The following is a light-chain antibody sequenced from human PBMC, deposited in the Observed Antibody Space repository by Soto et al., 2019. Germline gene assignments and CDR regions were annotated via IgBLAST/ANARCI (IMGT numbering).Light chain of an antibody. V-gene: IGKV3-15*01. Sequence: EIVFTQSPATLSLSPGERATLSCRASQSVSSNLAWYQQKPGQAPRVLIYGAFTRATGIPARFSGSGSGTEFTLTISSLQSEDFAVYYCQQYNNWPRTFGQGTKVDIK. CDR1: QSVSSN. CDR3: QQYNNWPRT. CDR2: GAF. J-gene: IGKJ1*01.